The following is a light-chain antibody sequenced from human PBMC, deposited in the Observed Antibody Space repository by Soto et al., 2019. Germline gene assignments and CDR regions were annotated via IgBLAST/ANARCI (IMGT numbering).Light chain of an antibody. J-gene: IGLJ1*01. CDR2: EVA. CDR1: SSDVGGYNS. CDR3: CSSRSSSTLYV. Sequence: QSALTQPASVSGSPGQSITISCTGTSSDVGGYNSVSWYQHHPGKAPKLLIYEVANRPSGVSHRFSGSKSDNTASLTISGLQADDEADYYCCSSRSSSTLYVFGTGTKLTVL. V-gene: IGLV2-14*01.